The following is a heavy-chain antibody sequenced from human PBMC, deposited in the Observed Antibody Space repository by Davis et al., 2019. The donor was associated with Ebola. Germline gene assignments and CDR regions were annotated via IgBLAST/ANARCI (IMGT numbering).Heavy chain of an antibody. CDR2: INADNGNT. J-gene: IGHJ6*02. Sequence: ASVKVSCKASGYTFTNYAIHWVRQATGQRLEWMGWINADNGNTRYAQKFQGRVTITADESTSTAYMELSSLRSEDTAVYYCICGDQLTGGLYYYYGMDVWGQGTTVTVSS. V-gene: IGHV1-3*01. CDR1: GYTFTNYA. CDR3: ICGDQLTGGLYYYYGMDV. D-gene: IGHD2-21*01.